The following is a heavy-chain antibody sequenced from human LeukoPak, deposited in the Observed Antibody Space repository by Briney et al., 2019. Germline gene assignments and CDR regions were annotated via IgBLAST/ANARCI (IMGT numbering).Heavy chain of an antibody. Sequence: GGSLRLSCAGSGFSFSSYWMSWVRQAPGKGLEWVANIKQDGSEKYYVDSVKGRFTISRDNAKNSLYLQMNSLRAEDTAVYYCARDGPYYGIDYWGQGTLVTVSS. D-gene: IGHD1-26*01. V-gene: IGHV3-7*01. J-gene: IGHJ4*02. CDR3: ARDGPYYGIDY. CDR2: IKQDGSEK. CDR1: GFSFSSYW.